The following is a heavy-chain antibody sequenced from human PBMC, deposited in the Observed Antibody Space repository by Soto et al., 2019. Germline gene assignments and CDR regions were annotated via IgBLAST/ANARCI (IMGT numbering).Heavy chain of an antibody. CDR3: ARQAYSSGSFDY. Sequence: GESLKISCKGSGYSFTSYWISWVRQMHGKGLEWMGRIDPSDSYTNYSPSFQGHVTISADKSISTAYLQWSSLKASDTAMYYCARQAYSSGSFDYWGQGTLVTVSS. J-gene: IGHJ4*02. D-gene: IGHD6-19*01. CDR1: GYSFTSYW. CDR2: IDPSDSYT. V-gene: IGHV5-10-1*01.